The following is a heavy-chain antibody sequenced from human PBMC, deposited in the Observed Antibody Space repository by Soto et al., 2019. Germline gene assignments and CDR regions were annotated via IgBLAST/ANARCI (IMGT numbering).Heavy chain of an antibody. V-gene: IGHV3-7*01. D-gene: IGHD1-1*01. CDR2: IDEDGSEY. CDR3: ARTGDGHHDFLDY. Sequence: DLEESGGGLVHPGGSQRLSCAASGFTFSSYWMNWVRQAPGKGLEWVANIDEDGSEYNDAESVRGRFTISRDNAKNTLYLQMNSLRAADTAVYYCARTGDGHHDFLDYWGQGILVSVSS. J-gene: IGHJ4*02. CDR1: GFTFSSYW.